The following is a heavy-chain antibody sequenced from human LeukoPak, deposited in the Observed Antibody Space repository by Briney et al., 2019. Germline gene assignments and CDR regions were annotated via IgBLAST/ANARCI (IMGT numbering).Heavy chain of an antibody. CDR1: GYTFTSYG. J-gene: IGHJ4*02. CDR2: ISAYNGNT. D-gene: IGHD2-2*02. CDR3: ARQFHCSSTSCYRLMDY. V-gene: IGHV1-18*01. Sequence: ASVKVSCKASGYTFTSYGISWVRQAPGQGLEWMGWISAYNGNTNYVQKLQGRVTMTTDTSTSTAYMELRSLRSDDTAVYYCARQFHCSSTSCYRLMDYWGQGTLVTVSS.